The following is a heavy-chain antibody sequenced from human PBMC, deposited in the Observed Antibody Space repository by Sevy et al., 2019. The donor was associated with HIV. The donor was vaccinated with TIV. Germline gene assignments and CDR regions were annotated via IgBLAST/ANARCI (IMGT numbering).Heavy chain of an antibody. Sequence: GGSLRLSCAASGFTFDDYGMSWVRQAPGKGLEWVSGINWNGGSTGYADSVKGRFTISRDNAKNSLYLQMNSLRAEDTALDYWARVATADYYGKAFDFWGQGTMVTV. D-gene: IGHD3-10*01. CDR2: INWNGGST. J-gene: IGHJ3*01. CDR3: ARVATADYYGKAFDF. V-gene: IGHV3-20*04. CDR1: GFTFDDYG.